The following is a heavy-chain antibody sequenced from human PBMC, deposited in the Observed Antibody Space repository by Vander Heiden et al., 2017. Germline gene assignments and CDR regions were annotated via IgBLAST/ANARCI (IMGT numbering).Heavy chain of an antibody. Sequence: QMQLVESGGGVAQPGASLRISCPLSRIPLRRHGMHWVRQAPGKGLEWVAVIRDDGSNQVYADSVKGRFTISRDNSKNTLQLQMNSLRAEDTAVYYCARDQSSGRYCDAFDIWGQGTMVTVSS. CDR3: ARDQSSGRYCDAFDI. D-gene: IGHD3-22*01. CDR2: IRDDGSNQ. CDR1: RIPLRRHG. V-gene: IGHV3-33*01. J-gene: IGHJ3*02.